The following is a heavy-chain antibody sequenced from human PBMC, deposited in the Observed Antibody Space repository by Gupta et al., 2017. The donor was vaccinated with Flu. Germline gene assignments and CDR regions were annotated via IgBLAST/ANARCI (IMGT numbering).Heavy chain of an antibody. V-gene: IGHV2-26*01. Sequence: PPGKALEWLAHISSNDEESYSTSLRNRLTISKDTSNSQVVLTLTNMDPVDTATYYCARIYYDSSGYLHNWFDPWGQGTLVTVSS. CDR2: ISSNDEE. J-gene: IGHJ5*02. CDR3: ARIYYDSSGYLHNWFDP. D-gene: IGHD3-22*01.